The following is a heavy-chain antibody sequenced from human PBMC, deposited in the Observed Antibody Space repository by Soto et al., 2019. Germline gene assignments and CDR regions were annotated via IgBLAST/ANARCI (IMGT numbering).Heavy chain of an antibody. CDR3: AAHSHKGY. CDR1: GFTVSNNY. J-gene: IGHJ4*02. Sequence: EEQLVESGGDLVQPGGSLRLSCAASGFTVSNNYMSWVRQAPGKGLEWVSLIYSGGSTYYADSVKGRLTVSRDSSKNTLYLQMNSLRAEDTAMYYCAAHSHKGYWGQGTLVTVSS. CDR2: IYSGGST. V-gene: IGHV3-66*01. D-gene: IGHD1-26*01.